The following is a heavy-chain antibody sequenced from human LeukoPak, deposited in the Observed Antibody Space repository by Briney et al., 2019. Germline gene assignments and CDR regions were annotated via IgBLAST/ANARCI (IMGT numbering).Heavy chain of an antibody. D-gene: IGHD2-15*01. V-gene: IGHV3-30*03. CDR1: GFTLSTYA. CDR2: ISYDGSNK. Sequence: PGRSLRLSCAASGFTLSTYAMHWVRQAPGKGLEWVAVISYDGSNKYYADSVKGRFTISRDNSKNTLYLQMNSLRAEGTAVYYCAGLGYCSGGSCYGTGPFDYWGQGTLVTVSS. CDR3: AGLGYCSGGSCYGTGPFDY. J-gene: IGHJ4*02.